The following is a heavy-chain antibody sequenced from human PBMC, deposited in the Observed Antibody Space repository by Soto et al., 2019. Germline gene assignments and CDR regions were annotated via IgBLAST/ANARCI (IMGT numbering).Heavy chain of an antibody. Sequence: PGESLKISCKGSGYSFTSYWIGWVRQMPGKGLEWMGIIYPGDSDTRYSPSFQGQVTISADKSISTAYLQWSSLKASDTAMYYCARLPDIVVVPAAMAPIDYWGQGTLVTVS. CDR1: GYSFTSYW. CDR3: ARLPDIVVVPAAMAPIDY. CDR2: IYPGDSDT. V-gene: IGHV5-51*01. J-gene: IGHJ4*02. D-gene: IGHD2-2*01.